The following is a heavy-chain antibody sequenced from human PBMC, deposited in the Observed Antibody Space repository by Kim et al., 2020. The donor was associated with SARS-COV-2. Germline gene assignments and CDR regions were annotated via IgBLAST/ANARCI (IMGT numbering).Heavy chain of an antibody. V-gene: IGHV3-23*01. CDR2: ISGTGGST. Sequence: GGSLRLSCAASGFTFSIYAMSWVRQAPGKGLEWVSAISGTGGSTYSAGSVKGRFTISRDNSNNTVYLQMNSLRADDTAVYYCAKDLRSVGWWGDAFDFWGQGTVVTVS. J-gene: IGHJ3*01. D-gene: IGHD2-15*01. CDR1: GFTFSIYA. CDR3: AKDLRSVGWWGDAFDF.